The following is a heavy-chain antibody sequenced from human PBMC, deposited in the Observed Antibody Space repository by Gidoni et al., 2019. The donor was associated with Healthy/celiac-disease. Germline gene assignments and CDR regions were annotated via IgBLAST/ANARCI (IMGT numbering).Heavy chain of an antibody. CDR1: GFTSSSYA. D-gene: IGHD6-13*01. J-gene: IGHJ6*02. CDR3: ARDLSSSWYGIYGMDV. Sequence: QVQLAESGGGVVQPGRPLRLSPLASGFTSSSYAMHWVRQAPGQGLEWVAVMSYNGSNKCYADSVKDRFTISRNNSKNTLYLQMNSLRAEDTAVYYCARDLSSSWYGIYGMDVWGQGTTVTVSS. CDR2: MSYNGSNK. V-gene: IGHV3-30-3*01.